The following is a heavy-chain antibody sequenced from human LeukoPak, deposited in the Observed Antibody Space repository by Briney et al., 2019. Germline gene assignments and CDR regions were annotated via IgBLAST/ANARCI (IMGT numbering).Heavy chain of an antibody. CDR3: ARHCDTSGYPLDY. V-gene: IGHV4-59*08. CDR1: GGSISSYY. J-gene: IGHJ4*02. CDR2: IYYRGST. D-gene: IGHD3-22*01. Sequence: PSETLSLTCTVPGGSISSYYWSWIRQTPGKGLEWIGYIYYRGSTKYNPSLQSRVTISVDTSKNQFSLKLNSVTAADTAVYYCARHCDTSGYPLDYWGQGTLVTVSS.